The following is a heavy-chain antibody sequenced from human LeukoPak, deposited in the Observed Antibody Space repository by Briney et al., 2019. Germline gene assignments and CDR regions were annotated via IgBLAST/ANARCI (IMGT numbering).Heavy chain of an antibody. CDR1: GGTFSSYA. CDR3: AIHCSSTSCYTSHYYYMDV. D-gene: IGHD2-2*02. V-gene: IGHV1-69*05. J-gene: IGHJ6*03. Sequence: ASVKVSCKASGGTFSSYAISWVRQAPGQGLEWMGGIIPIFGTANYAQKFQGRVTITTDESTSTAYMELSSLRSEDTAVYYCAIHCSSTSCYTSHYYYMDVWGKGTTVTVSS. CDR2: IIPIFGTA.